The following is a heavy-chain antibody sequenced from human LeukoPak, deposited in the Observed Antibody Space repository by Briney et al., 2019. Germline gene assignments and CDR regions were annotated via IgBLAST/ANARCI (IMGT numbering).Heavy chain of an antibody. V-gene: IGHV4-34*01. D-gene: IGHD2-8*01. CDR2: INHSGST. Sequence: SETLSLTCAVYGGSFSGYYWSWIRQPPGKGLEWIGEINHSGSTNYNPSLKSRVTISVDTSKNQFSLKLSSVTAADTAVYYCARGGYCTNGVCYHFDYWGQGTLVTVSS. J-gene: IGHJ4*02. CDR3: ARGGYCTNGVCYHFDY. CDR1: GGSFSGYY.